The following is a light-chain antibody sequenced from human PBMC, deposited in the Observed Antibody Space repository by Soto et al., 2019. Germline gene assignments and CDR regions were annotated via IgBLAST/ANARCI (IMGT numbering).Light chain of an antibody. V-gene: IGLV1-40*01. J-gene: IGLJ3*02. Sequence: QSVLTQPPSGSGAPWQRVTISCTGSSSNIGAGYDVHWYQQRPGTAPKLLIYGNNKRPSGVPDRFSGSKSGTSASLAITGLQAEDEAEYYCQSYDSSLSGSVFGGGTKLTVL. CDR1: SSNIGAGYD. CDR2: GNN. CDR3: QSYDSSLSGSV.